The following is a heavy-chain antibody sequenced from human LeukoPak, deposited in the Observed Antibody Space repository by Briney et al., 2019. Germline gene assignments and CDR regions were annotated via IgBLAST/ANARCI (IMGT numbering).Heavy chain of an antibody. D-gene: IGHD6-13*01. CDR1: GGSISSYY. Sequence: SETLSLTCTVSGGSISSYYWGWFRQPPGKGLEWIGSIYYSGSTYYNPSLKSRVTISVDTSKNQFSLKLSSVTAADTAVYYCARLEAAAGTPYFDYWGQGTLVIVSS. CDR3: ARLEAAAGTPYFDY. J-gene: IGHJ4*02. CDR2: IYYSGST. V-gene: IGHV4-39*01.